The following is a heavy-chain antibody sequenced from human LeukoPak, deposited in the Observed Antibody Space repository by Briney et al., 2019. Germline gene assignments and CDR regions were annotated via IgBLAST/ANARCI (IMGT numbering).Heavy chain of an antibody. Sequence: SGGSLRLSCAASGFTFSSFWMHWVRQAPGKRLVWVSRIDYDGTTTAYADSVKGRFTISRDNAKNTLFLQLNSLRVEDTAVYFCVRSRWGDFDHWGQGNLVTVSS. J-gene: IGHJ4*02. CDR2: IDYDGTTT. D-gene: IGHD3-16*01. V-gene: IGHV3-74*01. CDR1: GFTFSSFW. CDR3: VRSRWGDFDH.